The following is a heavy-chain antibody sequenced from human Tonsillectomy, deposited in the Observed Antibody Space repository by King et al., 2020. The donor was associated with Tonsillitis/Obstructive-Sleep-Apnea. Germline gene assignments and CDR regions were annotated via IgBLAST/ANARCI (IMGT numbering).Heavy chain of an antibody. D-gene: IGHD6-6*01. Sequence: QLVQSGAEVKKPGESLRISCKGSGYSFSNYWIGWVRQMPGKGLEWMGIIYPGDSDTRYSPSFQGQVTISADKSISTAYLQWSSLKASDTAMYYCARRQGVAASPTDYFDYWGQGTLVTVSS. CDR2: IYPGDSDT. J-gene: IGHJ4*02. CDR3: ARRQGVAASPTDYFDY. V-gene: IGHV5-51*01. CDR1: GYSFSNYW.